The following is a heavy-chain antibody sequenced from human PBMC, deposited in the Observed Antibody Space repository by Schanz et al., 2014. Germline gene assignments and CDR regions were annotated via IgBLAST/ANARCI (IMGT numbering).Heavy chain of an antibody. J-gene: IGHJ4*02. CDR1: GFTFSSYS. V-gene: IGHV3-23*04. D-gene: IGHD6-13*01. CDR2: INTGGDST. Sequence: EVQLVESGGGLVQPGGSLRLSCTASGFTFSSYSMNWVRQAPGKGLEWVSSINTGGDSTYYADSVKGRFTMSRDNSKNTLYLQMNSLRAGDAAVYYCARGLIAAAGGAFDYWGQGTLVAVSA. CDR3: ARGLIAAAGGAFDY.